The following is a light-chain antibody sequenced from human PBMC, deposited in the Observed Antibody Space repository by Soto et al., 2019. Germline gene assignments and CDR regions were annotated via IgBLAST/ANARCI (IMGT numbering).Light chain of an antibody. CDR3: QHYNSYSEA. CDR1: QSVSSSY. J-gene: IGKJ1*01. CDR2: GAS. Sequence: EIVLTQSPGTLSLSPGERATLSCRASQSVSSSYLAWYQQKPGQAPRLLIYGASSRATGIPDRFSGSGSGTEFTLTISSLQPDDFATYYCQHYNSYSEAFGQGTKGDIK. V-gene: IGKV3-20*01.